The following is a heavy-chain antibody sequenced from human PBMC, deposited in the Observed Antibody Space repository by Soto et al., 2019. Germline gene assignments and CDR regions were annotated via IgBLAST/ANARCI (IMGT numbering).Heavy chain of an antibody. CDR2: IYHSGST. Sequence: SETLSLTCAVSGGSISSSNWWSGVRQPPGKGLEWIGEIYHSGSTNYNPSLKSRVTISVDKSKNQFSLKLSSVTAADTAVYYCARVGRYYYDSSGYYYFDYWGQGTLVTVSS. V-gene: IGHV4-4*02. J-gene: IGHJ4*02. CDR3: ARVGRYYYDSSGYYYFDY. CDR1: GGSISSSNW. D-gene: IGHD3-22*01.